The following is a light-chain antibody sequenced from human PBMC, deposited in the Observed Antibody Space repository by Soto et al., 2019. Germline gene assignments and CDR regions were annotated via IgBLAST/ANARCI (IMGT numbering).Light chain of an antibody. V-gene: IGLV1-44*01. CDR1: STNIGNNA. CDR3: ASWDDSLSGYV. Sequence: QSVLTQPPSASGTPGQRVTISCSGTSTNIGNNAVNWYQQLPGTAPKLLIYNNNQRPSGVPDRFSGSKSGTSASLAISGLQSDDEADYYCASWDDSLSGYVFGTGTKVTAL. CDR2: NNN. J-gene: IGLJ1*01.